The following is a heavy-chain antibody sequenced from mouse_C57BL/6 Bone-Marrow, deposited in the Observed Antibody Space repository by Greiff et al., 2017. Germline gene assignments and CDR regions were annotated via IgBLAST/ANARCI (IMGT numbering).Heavy chain of an antibody. CDR1: GFNIKDYY. Sequence: EVQLQQSGAELVRPGASVKLSCTASGFNIKDYYMHWVKQRPEQGLEWIGRIDPEDGDTEYAPKFQGKATMTADTSSNTAYLQLSSLTSEDTAVYYWTTEYYGSSWYFDVWGTGTTVTVSS. D-gene: IGHD1-1*01. V-gene: IGHV14-1*01. J-gene: IGHJ1*03. CDR3: TTEYYGSSWYFDV. CDR2: IDPEDGDT.